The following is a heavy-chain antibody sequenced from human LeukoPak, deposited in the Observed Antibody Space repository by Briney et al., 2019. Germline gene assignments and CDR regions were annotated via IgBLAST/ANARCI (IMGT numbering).Heavy chain of an antibody. J-gene: IGHJ5*02. CDR2: INHSGST. CDR1: GGSISSGGYS. CDR3: ARGGSIVVVPAAQPRMYNWFDP. D-gene: IGHD2-2*01. Sequence: PSQTLSLTCAVSGGSISSGGYSWSWIRQPPGKGLEWIGEINHSGSTNYNPSLKSRVTISVDTSKNQFSLKLSSVTAADTAVYYCARGGSIVVVPAAQPRMYNWFDPWGQGTLVTVSS. V-gene: IGHV4-30-2*01.